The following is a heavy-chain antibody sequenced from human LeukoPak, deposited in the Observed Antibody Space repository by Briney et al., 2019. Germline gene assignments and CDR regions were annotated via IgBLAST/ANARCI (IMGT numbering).Heavy chain of an antibody. CDR2: MNPNSGNT. CDR1: GYSFTSYD. V-gene: IGHV1-8*01. CDR3: ARVPFSIFGVVNPHPHWFDP. Sequence: ASVKVSCKASGYSFTSYDINGVRQATGQGLDWMGWMNPNSGNTGYAQTFQGRVTMTRNTSISTAYMELSSLRSEDTAVYYCARVPFSIFGVVNPHPHWFDPWGQGTLVTVSS. J-gene: IGHJ5*02. D-gene: IGHD3-3*01.